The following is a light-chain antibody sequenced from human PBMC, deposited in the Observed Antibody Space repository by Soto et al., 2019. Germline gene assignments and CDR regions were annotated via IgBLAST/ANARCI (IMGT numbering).Light chain of an antibody. Sequence: SVLPQSPGTLSLSPGARATLSCRASQSVTSGYLAWYQQKSGQAPRLLIYGASSRATGIPERFSGSGSGTDFPLTISRLEPEDFAVYSCQQYTSSPTTFGQGTRLEIK. J-gene: IGKJ5*01. CDR3: QQYTSSPTT. V-gene: IGKV3-20*01. CDR1: QSVTSGY. CDR2: GAS.